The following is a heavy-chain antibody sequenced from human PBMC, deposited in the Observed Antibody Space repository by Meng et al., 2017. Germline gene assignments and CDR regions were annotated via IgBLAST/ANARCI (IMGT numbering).Heavy chain of an antibody. CDR1: GFTVSDTY. D-gene: IGHD6-19*01. Sequence: GESLKIPCAVSGFTVSDTYMTWVRQAPGKGLEWVSLIQSGGRTYYADSVRGRFTISRDSSKNTLSLQMNSVRAEDTAVYFCARGVGSGLYFYYFDYWGQGTVVTVSS. J-gene: IGHJ4*02. CDR3: ARGVGSGLYFYYFDY. CDR2: IQSGGRT. V-gene: IGHV3-66*02.